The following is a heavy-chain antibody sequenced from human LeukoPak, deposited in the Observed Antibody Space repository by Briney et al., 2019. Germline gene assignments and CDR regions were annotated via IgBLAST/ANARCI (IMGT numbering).Heavy chain of an antibody. CDR3: AKGGQRGYSYGNFDY. V-gene: IGHV3-30*02. D-gene: IGHD5-18*01. J-gene: IGHJ4*02. Sequence: PGGSLRLSCAASGFTFSTYGMHWVRQAPGKGLEWVTFIRDDGSNKHYADSVKGRFTISRDNSKNTLYLQMNSLRAEDTAVYYCAKGGQRGYSYGNFDYWGQGTLVTVSS. CDR2: IRDDGSNK. CDR1: GFTFSTYG.